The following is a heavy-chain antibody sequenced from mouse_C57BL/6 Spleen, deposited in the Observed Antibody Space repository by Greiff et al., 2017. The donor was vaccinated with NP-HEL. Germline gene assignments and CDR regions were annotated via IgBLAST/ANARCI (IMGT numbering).Heavy chain of an antibody. CDR2: IYPGGGYT. Sequence: QVQLKQSGAELVRPGTSVKMSCKASGYTFTNYWIGWAKQRPGHGLEWIGDIYPGGGYTNYNEKFKGKATLTADKSSSTAYMQFSSLTSEDSAIYYCARYDGLDYAMDYWGQGTSVTVSS. V-gene: IGHV1-63*01. CDR3: ARYDGLDYAMDY. D-gene: IGHD2-3*01. J-gene: IGHJ4*01. CDR1: GYTFTNYW.